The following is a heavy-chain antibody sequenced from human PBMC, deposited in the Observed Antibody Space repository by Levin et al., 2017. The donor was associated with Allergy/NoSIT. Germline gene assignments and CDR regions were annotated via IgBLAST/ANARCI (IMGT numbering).Heavy chain of an antibody. CDR3: ARNDWYFDL. CDR2: IYYSGST. V-gene: IGHV4-59*01. CDR1: GGSISSYY. D-gene: IGHD1-1*01. J-gene: IGHJ2*01. Sequence: SQTLSLTCTVSGGSISSYYWSWIRQPPGKGLEWIGYIYYSGSTNYNPSLKSRVTISVDTSKNQFSLKLSSVTAADTAVYYCARNDWYFDLWGRGTLVTVSS.